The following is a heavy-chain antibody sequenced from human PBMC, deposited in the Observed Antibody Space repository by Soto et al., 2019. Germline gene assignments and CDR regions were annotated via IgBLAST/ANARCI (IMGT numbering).Heavy chain of an antibody. CDR2: IYYNGRT. V-gene: IGHV4-59*01. J-gene: IGHJ4*02. CDR1: GASISTYY. Sequence: QVQLQESGPGLVKPSETLSLTCTVSGASISTYYWCWIRQPPGKGLEWMGYIYYNGRTNYNPSLDSRVTISLDTSKSQFCLKLSAVSAADTAVYDCARDGLGYDFWSGPYFLDYWGSATVVPVSS. CDR3: ARDGLGYDFWSGPYFLDY. D-gene: IGHD3-3*01.